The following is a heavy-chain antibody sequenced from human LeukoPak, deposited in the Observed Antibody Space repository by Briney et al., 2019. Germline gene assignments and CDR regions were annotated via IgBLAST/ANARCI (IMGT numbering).Heavy chain of an antibody. CDR2: IYYSGST. J-gene: IGHJ5*02. D-gene: IGHD6-19*01. Sequence: SETLSLTCSVSGGSISSSSYYWSWIRQPPGKGLEWIGYIYYSGSTNYNPSLKSRVTISVDTSKNQFSLKLSSVTAADTAVYYCARLTLAVAGPYVPQGFDPWGQGTLVTVSS. CDR3: ARLTLAVAGPYVPQGFDP. V-gene: IGHV4-61*05. CDR1: GGSISSSSYY.